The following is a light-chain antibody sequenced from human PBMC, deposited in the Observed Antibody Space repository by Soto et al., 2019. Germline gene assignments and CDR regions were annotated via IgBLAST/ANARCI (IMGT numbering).Light chain of an antibody. V-gene: IGLV8-61*01. CDR2: STN. CDR1: SGSVSTSYY. Sequence: QTVVTQEPSFSVSPGRTVTLTCGLSSGSVSTSYYPSWYQQTPGQAPRTLIYSTNTRSSGVPDRCSGSILGNKAALTITGAQEDYESDYYCVLYMGSGISVFVGGTELTVL. CDR3: VLYMGSGISV. J-gene: IGLJ3*02.